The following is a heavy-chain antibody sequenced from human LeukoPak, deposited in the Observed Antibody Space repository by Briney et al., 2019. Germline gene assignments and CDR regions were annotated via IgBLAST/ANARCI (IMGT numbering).Heavy chain of an antibody. J-gene: IGHJ4*02. CDR2: INHSGST. CDR1: GASFSGYY. D-gene: IGHD2-2*02. CDR3: ARVELDIVVVPAAITFDY. V-gene: IGHV4-34*01. Sequence: PSETLSLTCAVYGASFSGYYWSWIRQPPGKGLEWIGEINHSGSTNYNPSLKSRVTISVDTSKNQFSLKLSSVTAADTAVYYCARVELDIVVVPAAITFDYWGREPWSPSPQ.